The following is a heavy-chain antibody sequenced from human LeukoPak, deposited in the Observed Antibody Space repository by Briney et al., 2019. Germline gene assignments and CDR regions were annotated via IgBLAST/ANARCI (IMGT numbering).Heavy chain of an antibody. J-gene: IGHJ4*02. V-gene: IGHV3-33*01. CDR3: ARGGKDSSGWYGVDY. CDR1: GCTFSSYG. CDR2: IWYDGSNK. Sequence: GRSLRLSCAASGCTFSSYGMHWVRQAPGKGLERVAVIWYDGSNKYYADSAKGRFTISRDNSKNTLYLQMNSLRAEDTAVYYCARGGKDSSGWYGVDYWGQGTLVTVSS. D-gene: IGHD6-19*01.